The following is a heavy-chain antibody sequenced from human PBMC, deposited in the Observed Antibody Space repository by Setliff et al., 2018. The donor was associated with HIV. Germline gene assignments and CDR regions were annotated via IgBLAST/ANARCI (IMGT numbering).Heavy chain of an antibody. CDR2: VSYDGTT. V-gene: IGHV4-39*01. J-gene: IGHJ4*02. CDR3: ARHAFNGGWFGQVLLPYFDN. Sequence: PSETLSLTCTIFGDSISSSYYSWSWIRQSPGKGLHWIGTVSYDGTTYYNPTLDSRVSISVEASRIRFSLNLTSVTASDTAFYFCARHAFNGGWFGQVLLPYFDNLGRGILVTVSS. D-gene: IGHD3-10*01. CDR1: GDSISSSYYS.